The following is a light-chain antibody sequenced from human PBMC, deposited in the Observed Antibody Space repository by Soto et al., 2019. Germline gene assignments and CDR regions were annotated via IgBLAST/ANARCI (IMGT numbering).Light chain of an antibody. J-gene: IGKJ4*01. V-gene: IGKV1-12*01. Sequence: DIQMSQSPSSVSASVGDTVTIACRASESVGNWSAWYQQKPGAAPRLLIYTASNLQRGVPSRFRGSGCGTVFPLTINNLQPEEFASYYCQQAKNFPLTFGGGTKVEMK. CDR3: QQAKNFPLT. CDR2: TAS. CDR1: ESVGNW.